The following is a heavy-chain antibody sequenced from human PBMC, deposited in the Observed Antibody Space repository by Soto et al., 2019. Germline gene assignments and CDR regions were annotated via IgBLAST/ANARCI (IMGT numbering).Heavy chain of an antibody. J-gene: IGHJ4*02. CDR2: IKEDGSEK. Sequence: GGSLRLSCAASGFMFRSYWMNWVRQAPGKGLEWVANIKEDGSEKYYVDSVKGRFTISRDNAKNSLYLHMNSLRVDDTAVYYCARAPLRPNDVWGQGTLVTVSS. V-gene: IGHV3-7*03. CDR3: ARAPLRPNDV. CDR1: GFMFRSYW. D-gene: IGHD1-1*01.